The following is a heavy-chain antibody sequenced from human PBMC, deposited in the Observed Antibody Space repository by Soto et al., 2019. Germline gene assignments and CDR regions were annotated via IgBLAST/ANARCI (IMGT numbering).Heavy chain of an antibody. J-gene: IGHJ6*02. CDR2: TYCRSKWNY. Sequence: PSQTLSLTCAISGDSVSSNTAAWNWIRQSPSRGLEWLGRTYCRSKWNYDYALSVKSRIIVNPDTSKNQFSLQLNSVTPEDTAIYYCVRQHSTSVDYYGLYVWGQGTTVTVSS. V-gene: IGHV6-1*01. D-gene: IGHD2-2*01. CDR1: GDSVSSNTAA. CDR3: VRQHSTSVDYYGLYV.